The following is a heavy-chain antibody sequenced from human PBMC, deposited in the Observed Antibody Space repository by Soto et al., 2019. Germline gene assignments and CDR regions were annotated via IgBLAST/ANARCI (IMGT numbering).Heavy chain of an antibody. Sequence: ASVKVSCKASGYTFTSYAMHWVRQAPGQRLGWMGWINAGNGNTKYSQKFQGRVTITRDTSASTAYMELSSLRSEDTAVYYCASLGGWYNWNSGAFDIWGQGTMVTVSS. CDR1: GYTFTSYA. D-gene: IGHD1-7*01. CDR2: INAGNGNT. J-gene: IGHJ3*02. CDR3: ASLGGWYNWNSGAFDI. V-gene: IGHV1-3*01.